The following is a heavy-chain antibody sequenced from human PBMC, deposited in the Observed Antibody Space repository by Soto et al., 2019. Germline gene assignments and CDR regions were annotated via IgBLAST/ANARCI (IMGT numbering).Heavy chain of an antibody. CDR3: ARRLYSGNYFSQYYYGVDV. V-gene: IGHV3-33*01. Sequence: QVQLVQSGGGVVQPGRSLTLSCAASGFSLGSYGMHWVRQAPGKGLEWVAVIWYDGSEKYSADSVKGRFTISRANSTNTLQLQMYSLRVADTAVYYCARRLYSGNYFSQYYYGVDVWGQGTTVTVSS. D-gene: IGHD1-26*01. CDR1: GFSLGSYG. J-gene: IGHJ6*02. CDR2: IWYDGSEK.